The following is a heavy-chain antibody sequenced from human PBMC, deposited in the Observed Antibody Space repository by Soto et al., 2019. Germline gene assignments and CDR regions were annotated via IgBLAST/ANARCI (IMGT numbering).Heavy chain of an antibody. D-gene: IGHD2-2*01. CDR1: GFTFSSYG. Sequence: QVQLVESGGGVVQPGRSLRLSCAASGFTFSSYGMHWVRQAPGKGLEWVAVISYDGSNKYYADSVKGRFTISRDNSKNTLYLQMNSLTAEDTAVYYCARNQPYYYGMDVWGQGTTVTVSS. V-gene: IGHV3-30*03. CDR3: ARNQPYYYGMDV. J-gene: IGHJ6*02. CDR2: ISYDGSNK.